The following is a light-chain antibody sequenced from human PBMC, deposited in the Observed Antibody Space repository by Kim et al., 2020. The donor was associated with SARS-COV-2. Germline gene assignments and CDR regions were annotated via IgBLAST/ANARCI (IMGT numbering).Light chain of an antibody. Sequence: QSALTQPASVSGSPGQSITTSCTGTSSDVGGYNYVSWYQEHPNKAPKLMIYDVSKRPSGVSNRFSGSKSGNTASLTISGLQSEDEADYYCSSYTSSSTLVFGGGTQLTVL. CDR1: SSDVGGYNY. CDR3: SSYTSSSTLV. CDR2: DVS. V-gene: IGLV2-14*03. J-gene: IGLJ2*01.